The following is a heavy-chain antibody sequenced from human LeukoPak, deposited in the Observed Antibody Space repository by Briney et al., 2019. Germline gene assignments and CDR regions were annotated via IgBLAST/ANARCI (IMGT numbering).Heavy chain of an antibody. J-gene: IGHJ4*02. CDR3: ARDFPKYSGYSDY. CDR1: GFAFSSYS. V-gene: IGHV3-21*01. CDR2: ITTTGDYI. Sequence: GGSLRLSCTASGFAFSSYSFNWIRQAPGKGLEWVSSITTTGDYIYYIDSVKGRFTISRDNAKNSMFLQMDSLRAEDTAVYFCARDFPKYSGYSDYWGQGTLVTVSS. D-gene: IGHD5-12*01.